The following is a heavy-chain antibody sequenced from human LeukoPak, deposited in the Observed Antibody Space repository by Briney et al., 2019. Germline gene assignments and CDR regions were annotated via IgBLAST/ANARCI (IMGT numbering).Heavy chain of an antibody. V-gene: IGHV4-39*01. J-gene: IGHJ4*02. CDR3: ARQGNGYCTSTNCLFSFDN. Sequence: SETLSLTCIVSGGSISKSNYYWGWIRQPPGKGLEWIASIYYSGNTYYNPSLKSRVTISEDTSKNQFSLNVISMTAADTAVYYCARQGNGYCTSTNCLFSFDNWGQGTLVTVSS. CDR2: IYYSGNT. CDR1: GGSISKSNYY. D-gene: IGHD2-2*03.